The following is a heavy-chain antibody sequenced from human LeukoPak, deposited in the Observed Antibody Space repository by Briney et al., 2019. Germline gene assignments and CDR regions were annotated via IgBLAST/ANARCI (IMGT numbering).Heavy chain of an antibody. D-gene: IGHD3-10*01. CDR3: ARDHAVRGLTVTGKNGLDV. Sequence: SETLSLTCTVSGGSISDNYWSWIRQPAGKGLEWIGRISPSGSTNYNPSLKSRVTMSVDTSKNQFSLKMNSVTAADTAVYYCARDHAVRGLTVTGKNGLDVWGQGTTVTVSS. V-gene: IGHV4-4*07. CDR1: GGSISDNY. CDR2: ISPSGST. J-gene: IGHJ6*02.